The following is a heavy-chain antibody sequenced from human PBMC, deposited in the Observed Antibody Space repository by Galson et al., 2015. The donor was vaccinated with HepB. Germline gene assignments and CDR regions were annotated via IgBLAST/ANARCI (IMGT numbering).Heavy chain of an antibody. D-gene: IGHD3-10*01. CDR2: IDPSDSYT. CDR1: GYSFTSYW. CDR3: ARRVYYGSGSYYGMDV. J-gene: IGHJ6*02. V-gene: IGHV5-10-1*01. Sequence: QSGAEVKKPGESLRISCTGSGYSFTSYWISWVRQMPGKGLEWMGRIDPSDSYTNYSPSFQGHVTISADKSISTAYLQWSSLKASDTAMYYCARRVYYGSGSYYGMDVWGQGTTVTVSS.